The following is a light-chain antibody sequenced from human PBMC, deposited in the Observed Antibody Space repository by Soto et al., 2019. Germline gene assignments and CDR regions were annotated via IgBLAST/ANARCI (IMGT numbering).Light chain of an antibody. Sequence: QSALTQPASVSGSPGQSITISCTGTSSDVGGYNYVSWYQHHPGKAPRLMIYASSNRPSGVSHRFSGSRSSNTASLTISGLQAEDEADYYCSSYTSGSTLYVFGTGTKLTV. CDR2: ASS. V-gene: IGLV2-14*01. CDR3: SSYTSGSTLYV. CDR1: SSDVGGYNY. J-gene: IGLJ1*01.